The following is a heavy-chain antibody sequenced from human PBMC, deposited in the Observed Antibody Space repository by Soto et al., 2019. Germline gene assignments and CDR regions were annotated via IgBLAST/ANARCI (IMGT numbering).Heavy chain of an antibody. Sequence: QVQLVESGGGVVQPGRSLRLSCAASGFTFSSYGMHWVRQAPGKGLEWVAVISYDGSNKYYADSVKGRFTISRDNSKNTLYLQMNSLRAEDTAVYYCAKTPSLGYCISTSCYLGDWYFDSWGQGTLVTVSS. V-gene: IGHV3-30*18. J-gene: IGHJ4*02. CDR2: ISYDGSNK. CDR1: GFTFSSYG. D-gene: IGHD2-2*01. CDR3: AKTPSLGYCISTSCYLGDWYFDS.